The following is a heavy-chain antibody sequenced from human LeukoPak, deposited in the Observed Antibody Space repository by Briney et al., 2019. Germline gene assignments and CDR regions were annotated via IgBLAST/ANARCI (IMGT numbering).Heavy chain of an antibody. V-gene: IGHV3-23*01. D-gene: IGHD6-13*01. CDR3: AKSVPSGGSSWYPVDGGYRY. Sequence: PGRSLRLSCAASGFTFSSYAMSWVRQAPGKGLEWVSAISGSGGSTYYADSVKGRFTISRDNSKNTLYLQMNSLRAEDTAVYYCAKSVPSGGSSWYPVDGGYRYWGQGTLVTVSS. CDR2: ISGSGGST. J-gene: IGHJ4*02. CDR1: GFTFSSYA.